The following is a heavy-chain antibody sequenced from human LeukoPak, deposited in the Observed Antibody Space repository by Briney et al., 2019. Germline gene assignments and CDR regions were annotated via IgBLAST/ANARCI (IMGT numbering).Heavy chain of an antibody. Sequence: GASVKVSCKASGYTFTGFYMHWVRQAPGQGLECMGWFNPDSGDTNYAQMFQGRVTMTRDTSISTAYMELSRLRSDDTAVYYCAREKLVRLILARWFDPWGQGTLVTVSS. V-gene: IGHV1-2*02. J-gene: IGHJ5*02. CDR1: GYTFTGFY. D-gene: IGHD1-1*01. CDR3: AREKLVRLILARWFDP. CDR2: FNPDSGDT.